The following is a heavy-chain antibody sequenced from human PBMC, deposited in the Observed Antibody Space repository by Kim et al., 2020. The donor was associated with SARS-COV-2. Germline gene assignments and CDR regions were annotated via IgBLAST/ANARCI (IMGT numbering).Heavy chain of an antibody. V-gene: IGHV3-7*01. CDR1: GFTFSSYG. CDR3: ARVYSKPFRPGYFDY. CDR2: IRGDGRGT. Sequence: GGSLRLSCGASGFTFSSYGMSWVRQAPGKGLEWVAGIRGDGRGTYYADSVRGRFTISRDNVKKLLYLQMDSLRAEDTAVYYCARVYSKPFRPGYFDYWGQGTLLTVSS. D-gene: IGHD2-15*01. J-gene: IGHJ4*02.